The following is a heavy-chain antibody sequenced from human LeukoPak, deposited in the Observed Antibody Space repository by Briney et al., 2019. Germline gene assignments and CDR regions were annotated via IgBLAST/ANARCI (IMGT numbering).Heavy chain of an antibody. V-gene: IGHV4-59*01. Sequence: SETLSLTCTVSGGSISSYYWSWIRQPPGKGLEYIGYIYYSGSTNYNPSLKSRLTISVETSKNQISLKLSSVTAADTAVYYCARAVAGTMWDFDYWGQGTLVTVSS. CDR1: GGSISSYY. D-gene: IGHD6-19*01. CDR3: ARAVAGTMWDFDY. J-gene: IGHJ4*02. CDR2: IYYSGST.